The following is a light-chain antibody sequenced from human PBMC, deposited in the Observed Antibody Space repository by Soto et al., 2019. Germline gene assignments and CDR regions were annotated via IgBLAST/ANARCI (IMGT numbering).Light chain of an antibody. Sequence: QSALTQPASVSGSPGQSITISCTGTGSDVGGSNSVSWYQQHPGKVPKLMIYEVSKRPSGVSNRFSGSKSGNTASLTISGLQAEDEADYYCSSYTTRNTVLFGGGTKLTVL. CDR1: GSDVGGSNS. V-gene: IGLV2-14*01. CDR3: SSYTTRNTVL. CDR2: EVS. J-gene: IGLJ2*01.